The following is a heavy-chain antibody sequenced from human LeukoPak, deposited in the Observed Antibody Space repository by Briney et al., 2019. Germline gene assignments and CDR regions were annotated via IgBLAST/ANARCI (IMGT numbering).Heavy chain of an antibody. V-gene: IGHV1-69*05. CDR1: GGTFSSYA. J-gene: IGHJ3*02. CDR3: AARGSRLGAFDI. CDR2: IIPIFGTA. D-gene: IGHD3-10*01. Sequence: GASVKVSCKASGGTFSSYAISWVRQAPGQGLEWMGGIIPIFGTANYAQKFQGRVTITTDESTSTAYMELSSLRSEDTAVYYCAARGSRLGAFDIWGQGTMVTVSS.